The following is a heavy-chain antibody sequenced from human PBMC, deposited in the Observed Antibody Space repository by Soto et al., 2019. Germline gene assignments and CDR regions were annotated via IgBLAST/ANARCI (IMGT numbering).Heavy chain of an antibody. CDR1: GFTFSSYA. CDR2: ISGSGGST. CDR3: AIVAIPLFEAGSASGDYYFDY. Sequence: HPGGSLRLSCAASGFTFSSYAMSWGRQAPGKGLEWVSAISGSGGSTYYADTVKGRFTISRDNSKNTLYLQMNSLRAEDTAVYYCAIVAIPLFEAGSASGDYYFDYWGQGTLVTVSS. J-gene: IGHJ4*02. D-gene: IGHD3-10*01. V-gene: IGHV3-23*01.